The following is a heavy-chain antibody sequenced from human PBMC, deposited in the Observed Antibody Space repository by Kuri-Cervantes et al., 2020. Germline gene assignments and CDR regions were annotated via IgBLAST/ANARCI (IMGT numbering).Heavy chain of an antibody. CDR2: IKSKTDGGTT. CDR3: TTGMVITSGDY. D-gene: IGHD3-22*01. CDR1: GFTFSNAW. J-gene: IGHJ4*02. Sequence: GESLKISCAASGFTFSNAWMSWVRQAPGKGLEWVGRIKSKTDGGTTDYAAPVKGRFTISRDDSKNTLYLQMNSLKTEDTAVYYCTTGMVITSGDYWGQGTLVTVSS. V-gene: IGHV3-15*01.